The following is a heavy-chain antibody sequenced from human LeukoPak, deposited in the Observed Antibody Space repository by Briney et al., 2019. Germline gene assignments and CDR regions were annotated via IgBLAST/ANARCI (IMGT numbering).Heavy chain of an antibody. V-gene: IGHV4-59*01. J-gene: IGHJ2*01. D-gene: IGHD4-23*01. Sequence: GSLGLSCAASGFTFSSYSMNWVRQAPGKGLEWVGSLHYSGSTYYNPSLKSRVTILVDTSENQFSLKLGSVTAADTAVYYCARRGTTVVYNWYFDLWGRGTLVTVSS. CDR1: GFTFSSYS. CDR2: LHYSGST. CDR3: ARRGTTVVYNWYFDL.